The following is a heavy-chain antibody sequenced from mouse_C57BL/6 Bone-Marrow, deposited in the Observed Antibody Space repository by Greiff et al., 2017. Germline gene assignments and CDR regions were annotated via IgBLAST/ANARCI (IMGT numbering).Heavy chain of an antibody. CDR2: IYPGGGYT. CDR1: GYTFTNYW. V-gene: IGHV1-63*01. J-gene: IGHJ1*03. CDR3: ARRPDGDWYFDV. Sequence: VMLVESGAELVRPGTSVKMSCKASGYTFTNYWIGWAKQRPGHGLEWIGDIYPGGGYTNYNEKFKGKATLTADKSSSTAYMQFSSLTSEDSAIYYCARRPDGDWYFDVWGTGTTVTVSS.